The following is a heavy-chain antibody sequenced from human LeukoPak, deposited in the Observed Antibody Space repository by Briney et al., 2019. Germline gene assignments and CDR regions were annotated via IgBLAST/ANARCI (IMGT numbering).Heavy chain of an antibody. J-gene: IGHJ4*02. CDR1: GASFSDSY. Sequence: SETLSLTCAVYGASFSDSYWSWIRQSPEKGLEWIGEISNSGSTSYNPSLNSRVIMSVDRSKNRFSLRLTSVTAADTAVYYCARGRYGPRLGNWGQGTLVTVSS. CDR2: ISNSGST. CDR3: ARGRYGPRLGN. V-gene: IGHV4-34*01. D-gene: IGHD3-16*01.